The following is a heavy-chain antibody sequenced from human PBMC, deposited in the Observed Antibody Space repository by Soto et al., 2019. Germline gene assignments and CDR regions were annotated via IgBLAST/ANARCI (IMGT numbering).Heavy chain of an antibody. V-gene: IGHV3-23*01. CDR1: GFTFSSYA. Sequence: EVQLLESGGGLVQPGGSLRLSCAASGFTFSSYAMSWVRQAPGKGLEWVSGISGSDGSTYYAASVKGRFTISRHNTKTTLYQQLNSLRDEDTAVYYCAKEIGYCSAGSCYSRYYYYYALDLWGQGTTVTVSS. CDR3: AKEIGYCSAGSCYSRYYYYYALDL. J-gene: IGHJ6*02. CDR2: ISGSDGST. D-gene: IGHD2-15*01.